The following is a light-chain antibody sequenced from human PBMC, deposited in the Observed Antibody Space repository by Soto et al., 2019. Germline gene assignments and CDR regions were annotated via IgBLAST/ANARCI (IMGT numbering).Light chain of an antibody. CDR2: DAS. Sequence: DTQLTQSPSTQSTSVGDRVTITCRASQSISRWLAWYQQKPGKGPKLLIYDASTLQSGVPSRFSGSGSGTEFTLTISNLQPDDFATYYCLQYNSYPTFGQGTKVEVK. CDR3: LQYNSYPT. CDR1: QSISRW. V-gene: IGKV1-5*01. J-gene: IGKJ1*01.